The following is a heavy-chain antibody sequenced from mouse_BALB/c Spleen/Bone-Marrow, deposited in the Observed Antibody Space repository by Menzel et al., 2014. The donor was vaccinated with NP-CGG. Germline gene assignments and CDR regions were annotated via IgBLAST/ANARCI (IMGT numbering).Heavy chain of an antibody. CDR3: ARESYGNWFAY. CDR1: GYTFTSYT. CDR2: INPSSGYT. V-gene: IGHV1-4*01. J-gene: IGHJ3*01. Sequence: QVQLQQSGAELARPGASVKMSCKASGYTFTSYTMHWVKQRPGQSLEWIGYINPSSGYTNCNQKFKDKATLTADKSSSTAYMQLSSLTSEDSAVYYRARESYGNWFAYWGQGTLVTVSA. D-gene: IGHD2-1*01.